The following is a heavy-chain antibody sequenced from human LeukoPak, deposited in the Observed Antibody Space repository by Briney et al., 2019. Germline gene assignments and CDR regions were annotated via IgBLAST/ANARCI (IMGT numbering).Heavy chain of an antibody. Sequence: SETLSLTCTVSGGSISSGFYYWGWIRQPPGKGLEWIGSIYYSGTTNYNPSLKSRVTISVDTSKSQFSLKLSSVTAADTAVYFCARGFRGDNFDYWGQGTLVTVSS. D-gene: IGHD7-27*01. CDR1: GGSISSGFYY. J-gene: IGHJ4*02. V-gene: IGHV4-39*07. CDR3: ARGFRGDNFDY. CDR2: IYYSGTT.